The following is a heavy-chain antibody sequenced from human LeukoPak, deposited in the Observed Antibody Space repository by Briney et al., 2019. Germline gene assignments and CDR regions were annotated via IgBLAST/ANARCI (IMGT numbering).Heavy chain of an antibody. D-gene: IGHD1-26*01. CDR3: ALGGKWELPYFDY. CDR2: IYYSGST. Sequence: PSETLSLTCTVSGGSISSYYWSWIRQPPGKGLEWIGYIYYSGSTNYNPSLKSRVTISVDTSKNQFSLKLSSVTAADTAVYYCALGGKWELPYFDYWGQGTLVTVSS. CDR1: GGSISSYY. V-gene: IGHV4-59*01. J-gene: IGHJ4*02.